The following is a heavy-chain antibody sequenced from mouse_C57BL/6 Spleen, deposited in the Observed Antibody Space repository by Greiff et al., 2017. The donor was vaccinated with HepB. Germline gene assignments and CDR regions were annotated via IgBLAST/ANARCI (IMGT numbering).Heavy chain of an antibody. CDR3: TPITTVGY. CDR1: GFNIKDDY. Sequence: EVKLMESGAELVRPGASVKLSCTASGFNIKDDYMHWVKQRPEKGLEWIGWIDPENGDTEYASKFQGKATITADTSSNPAYLQLSSLTSEDTAVYYCTPITTVGYWGQGTTLTVSS. CDR2: IDPENGDT. V-gene: IGHV14-4*01. D-gene: IGHD1-1*01. J-gene: IGHJ2*01.